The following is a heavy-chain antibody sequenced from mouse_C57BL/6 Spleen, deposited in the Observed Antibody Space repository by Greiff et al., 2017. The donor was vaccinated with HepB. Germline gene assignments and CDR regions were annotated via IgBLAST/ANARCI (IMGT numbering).Heavy chain of an antibody. J-gene: IGHJ4*01. D-gene: IGHD1-1*01. CDR1: GYTFTDYN. CDR3: ARSLYYGSSPHAMDY. Sequence: EVQLQQSGPELVKPGASVKMSCKASGYTFTDYNMHWVKQSHGKSLEWIGYINPNNGGTSYNQKFKGKATLTVNKSSSTAYMELRSLTSEDSAVYYCARSLYYGSSPHAMDYWGQGTSVTVSS. CDR2: INPNNGGT. V-gene: IGHV1-22*01.